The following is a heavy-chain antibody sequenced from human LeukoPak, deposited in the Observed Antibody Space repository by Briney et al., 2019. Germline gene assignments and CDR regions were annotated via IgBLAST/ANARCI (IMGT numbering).Heavy chain of an antibody. CDR1: GGSISSYY. V-gene: IGHV4-59*01. D-gene: IGHD3-16*01. CDR2: IYHSGST. Sequence: PSETLSLTCTVSGGSISSYYWSWIRQPPGKGLEWIGYIYHSGSTNYNPSLKSRVTILVDTSKNQFSLKLSSVTATDTAVYYCATHTTHGDYNPNDYWGQGTLVTVSS. CDR3: ATHTTHGDYNPNDY. J-gene: IGHJ4*02.